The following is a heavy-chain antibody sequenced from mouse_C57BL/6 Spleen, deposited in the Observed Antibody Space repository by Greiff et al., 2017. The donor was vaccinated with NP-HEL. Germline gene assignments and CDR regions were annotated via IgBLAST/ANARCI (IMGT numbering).Heavy chain of an antibody. CDR3: ASKDYSKSMDY. J-gene: IGHJ4*01. CDR1: GYTFTSYW. Sequence: QVQLQQPGAELVKPGASVKMSCKASGYTFTSYWITWVKQRPGQGLEWIGDIYPGSGSTNYNEKFKSKATLTVATSSSTAYMQLSSLTSEDSAVYYCASKDYSKSMDYWGQGTSVTVSS. D-gene: IGHD2-5*01. CDR2: IYPGSGST. V-gene: IGHV1-55*01.